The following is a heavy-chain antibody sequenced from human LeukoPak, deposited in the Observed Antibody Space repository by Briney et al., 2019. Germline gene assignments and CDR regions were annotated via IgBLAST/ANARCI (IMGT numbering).Heavy chain of an antibody. CDR3: AKDWNILTGRNCFDP. V-gene: IGHV1-18*01. CDR1: GYTFNNYG. D-gene: IGHD3-9*01. CDR2: VSSYNGDT. J-gene: IGHJ5*02. Sequence: GASVKVSCNASGYTFNNYGISWVRQAPGQGLEWVGWVSSYNGDTNYAQRFQGRVTMSTDTSTSTAYVELRSLRFDDTAIYYCAKDWNILTGRNCFDPWGQGTLVTVSS.